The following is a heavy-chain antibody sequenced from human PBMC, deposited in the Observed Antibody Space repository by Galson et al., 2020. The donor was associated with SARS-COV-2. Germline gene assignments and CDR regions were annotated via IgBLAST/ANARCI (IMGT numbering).Heavy chain of an antibody. CDR3: ARDRDYYDSSGYYWRIYYYYGMDV. Sequence: GSLRLSCAASGFTFSSYSMNWVRQAPGKGLEWVSSISSSSSYIYYADSVKGRFTISRDNAKNSLYLQMNSLRAEDTAVYYCARDRDYYDSSGYYWRIYYYYGMDVWGQGTTVTVSS. CDR2: ISSSSSYI. V-gene: IGHV3-21*01. D-gene: IGHD3-22*01. CDR1: GFTFSSYS. J-gene: IGHJ6*02.